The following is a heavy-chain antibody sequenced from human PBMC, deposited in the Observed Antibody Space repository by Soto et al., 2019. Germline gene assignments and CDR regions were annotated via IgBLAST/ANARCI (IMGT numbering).Heavy chain of an antibody. D-gene: IGHD5-18*01. CDR2: IYGSGRT. V-gene: IGHV4-4*07. CDR1: GGSTTNYY. Sequence: QVQPQESGPGLVKPSETLSLTCTVSGGSTTNYYWSWLRQPAGKGLEYIGRIYGSGRTNYNPSLKNRVTMSVSLNQMSLRLTSVTAADTAVYYCARDFDVNTALDYWYFDLWGRGALVTVSS. J-gene: IGHJ2*01. CDR3: ARDFDVNTALDYWYFDL.